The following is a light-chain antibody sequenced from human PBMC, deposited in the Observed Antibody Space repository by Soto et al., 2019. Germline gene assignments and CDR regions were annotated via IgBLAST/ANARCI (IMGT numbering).Light chain of an antibody. CDR2: DAS. CDR3: QQYNSYSIT. V-gene: IGKV1-5*01. J-gene: IGKJ2*01. Sequence: DLQMTQSPSTLSASVGDRVTITCRASQSISSWLAWYQQKPGKAPKLLIYDASSLESGVPSRFSGSGSGTEFTLTISSLQPYDFATYYCQQYNSYSITFGQGTKLEIK. CDR1: QSISSW.